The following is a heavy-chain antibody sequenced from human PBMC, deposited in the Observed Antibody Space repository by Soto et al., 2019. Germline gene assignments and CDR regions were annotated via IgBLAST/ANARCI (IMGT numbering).Heavy chain of an antibody. Sequence: GGSLRLSCAASGFTVSSNYMSWVRQAPGKGLEWVSVIYSGGSTYYADSVKGRFTISRDNSKNTLYLQMNSLRAEDTAVYYCARDASYGPHGGMDVWGQGTTVTVSS. J-gene: IGHJ6*02. CDR1: GFTVSSNY. D-gene: IGHD5-18*01. V-gene: IGHV3-53*01. CDR3: ARDASYGPHGGMDV. CDR2: IYSGGST.